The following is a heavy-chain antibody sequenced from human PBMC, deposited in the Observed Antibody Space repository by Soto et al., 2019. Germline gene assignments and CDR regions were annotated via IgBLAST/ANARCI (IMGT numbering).Heavy chain of an antibody. D-gene: IGHD4-17*01. J-gene: IGHJ4*02. Sequence: GGSLRLSCAASGFTFSSYAMSWVRHAPGKGLEWVSIISGSGGTTYYADSVRGRFTISRDNSKNTLFLQMNSLRAEDTAVYYCAREQNFGVNDYWGQGTLVTVSS. CDR3: AREQNFGVNDY. CDR2: ISGSGGTT. CDR1: GFTFSSYA. V-gene: IGHV3-23*01.